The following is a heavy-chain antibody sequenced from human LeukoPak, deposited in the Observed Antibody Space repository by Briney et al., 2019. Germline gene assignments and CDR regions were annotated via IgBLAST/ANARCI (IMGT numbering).Heavy chain of an antibody. CDR2: ISSSSSTI. CDR3: AKLWIFGVVTSSYFDY. D-gene: IGHD3-3*01. V-gene: IGHV3-48*01. J-gene: IGHJ4*02. CDR1: GFTFSSYS. Sequence: GGSLRLSCAASGFTFSSYSMNWVRQAPGKGLEWVSYISSSSSTIYYADSVKGRFTISRDNAKNSLYLQMNSLRAEDTAVYYCAKLWIFGVVTSSYFDYWGQGTLVTVSS.